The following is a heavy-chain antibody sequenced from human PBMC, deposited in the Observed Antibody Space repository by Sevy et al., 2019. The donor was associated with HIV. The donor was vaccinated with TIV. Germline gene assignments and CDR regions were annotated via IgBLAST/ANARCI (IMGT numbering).Heavy chain of an antibody. J-gene: IGHJ6*02. CDR1: GFTFSGYA. CDR2: INGKGRST. Sequence: GGSLRLSCAASGFTFSGYAMNWVRQAPGKGLEWVSAINGKGRSTHYADSVEGRLTISRDNSKNTLYLQMNSLRAEDTAVYYCAKTINSGGGVVPAANYSYYGLDVWGQGTTVTVSS. D-gene: IGHD2-2*01. V-gene: IGHV3-23*01. CDR3: AKTINSGGGVVPAANYSYYGLDV.